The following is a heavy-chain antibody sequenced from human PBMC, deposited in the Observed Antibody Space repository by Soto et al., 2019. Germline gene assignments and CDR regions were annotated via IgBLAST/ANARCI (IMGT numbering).Heavy chain of an antibody. D-gene: IGHD3-3*01. J-gene: IGHJ3*01. CDR1: GFTFDSYA. CDR2: ISGSADGT. CDR3: AKDTVGGYSFWSGYYSDGLDV. Sequence: EVKLLESGGGLAQPGGSLRLSCVGSGFTFDSYAISWVRQAPGERLQWIAAISGSADGTDYAHSVRGRFTISRDNAKKTVDLPMDSLRVEDTAVYFCAKDTVGGYSFWSGYYSDGLDVWGQGTLVTVS. V-gene: IGHV3-23*01.